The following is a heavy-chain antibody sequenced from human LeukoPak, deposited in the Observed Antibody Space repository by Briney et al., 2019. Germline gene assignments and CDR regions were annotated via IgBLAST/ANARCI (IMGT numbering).Heavy chain of an antibody. CDR2: NYYSGST. CDR3: AGGRRGYCSGGSCYSLDY. J-gene: IGHJ4*02. D-gene: IGHD2-15*01. V-gene: IGHV4-59*01. Sequence: SETLSLTCTVSGGSISSYYWSWIRQPPGKGLEWIGYNYYSGSTNYNPSLKSRVTISVDTSKNQFSLKLSSVTAADTAVYYCAGGRRGYCSGGSCYSLDYWGGGTLVTVSS. CDR1: GGSISSYY.